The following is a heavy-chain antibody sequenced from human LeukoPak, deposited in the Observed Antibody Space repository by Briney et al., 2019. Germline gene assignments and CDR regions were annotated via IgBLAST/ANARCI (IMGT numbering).Heavy chain of an antibody. CDR3: ARHGGILVDGMDV. D-gene: IGHD2-8*02. CDR1: GDSISSYY. CDR2: IYSSGTT. J-gene: IGHJ6*02. V-gene: IGHV4-59*08. Sequence: SETLSLTCTVSGDSISSYYWSWIRQPPGKGLEWIGYIYSSGTTNYNPSLKSRVTISLDTSENQFSLRLSSVTAADTAVYYCARHGGILVDGMDVWGQGTTVTVSS.